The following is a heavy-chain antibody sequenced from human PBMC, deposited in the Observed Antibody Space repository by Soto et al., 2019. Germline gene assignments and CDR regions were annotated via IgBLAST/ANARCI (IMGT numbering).Heavy chain of an antibody. Sequence: SETLSLTCTVSGGSISSGGYYWSWIRQHPGKGLEWIGYIYYSGSTYYNPSLKSRVTISVDTSKNQFSLKLSSVTAADTAVYYCARIDYYDSYYFDYWGHGTLVTVSS. CDR3: ARIDYYDSYYFDY. V-gene: IGHV4-31*03. CDR1: GGSISSGGYY. J-gene: IGHJ4*01. D-gene: IGHD3-22*01. CDR2: IYYSGST.